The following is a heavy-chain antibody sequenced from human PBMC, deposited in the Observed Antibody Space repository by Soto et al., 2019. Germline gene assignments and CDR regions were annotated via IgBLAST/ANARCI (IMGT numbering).Heavy chain of an antibody. V-gene: IGHV3-30*18. CDR3: AKEAAVVVVVDY. Sequence: QVQLVESGGGVVQPGRSLRLSCAASGFTFSRYGMHWVRQAPGKGLEWVAVISYDGSNKYYADSVKGRFTISRDNAKNTLNLQMNRLRAEDTAVYYCAKEAAVVVVVDYWGQGTLVTVSS. CDR2: ISYDGSNK. CDR1: GFTFSRYG. J-gene: IGHJ4*02. D-gene: IGHD2-15*01.